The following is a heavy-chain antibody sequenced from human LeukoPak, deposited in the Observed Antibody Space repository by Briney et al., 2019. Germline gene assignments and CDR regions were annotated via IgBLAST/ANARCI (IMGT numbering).Heavy chain of an antibody. CDR3: ARDFGPPGDHPFDY. V-gene: IGHV3-7*01. D-gene: IGHD7-27*01. Sequence: PGGSLRLSCAASGFTFSSYWMSWVRQAPGKGLEWVANIKQDGSEKYYVDSVKGRFTISRDNAKNSLYLQMNSLRAEDTAVYYCARDFGPPGDHPFDYWGQGTLVTVSS. J-gene: IGHJ4*02. CDR2: IKQDGSEK. CDR1: GFTFSSYW.